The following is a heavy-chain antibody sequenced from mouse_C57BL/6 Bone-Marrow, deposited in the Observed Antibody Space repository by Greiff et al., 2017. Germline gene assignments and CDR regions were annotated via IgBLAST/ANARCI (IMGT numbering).Heavy chain of an antibody. D-gene: IGHD3-2*02. CDR1: GFTFTDYY. Sequence: VQLQQSGPVLVKPGPSVQISCKASGFTFTDYYMHWVKQSHGKSLEWIGLVYPYNGGTSYNQKFKGKDTLTVDTSSSTAYMELNSLTSEDSAVDYCAKQLRLPDYYAMDYWGQGTSVTVSS. V-gene: IGHV1-36*01. CDR3: AKQLRLPDYYAMDY. CDR2: VYPYNGGT. J-gene: IGHJ4*01.